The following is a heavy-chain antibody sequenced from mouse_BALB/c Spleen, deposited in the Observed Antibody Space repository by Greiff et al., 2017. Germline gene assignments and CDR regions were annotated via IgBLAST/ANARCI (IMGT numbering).Heavy chain of an antibody. D-gene: IGHD2-1*01. V-gene: IGHV5-6-3*01. CDR1: GFTFSSYG. Sequence: DVMLVESGGGLVQPGGSLKLSCAASGFTFSSYGMSWVRQTPDKRLELVATINSNGGSTYYPDSVKGRFTISRDNAKNTLYLQMSSLKSEDTAMYYCARVYGKGYFDVWGAGTTVTVSS. J-gene: IGHJ1*01. CDR3: ARVYGKGYFDV. CDR2: INSNGGST.